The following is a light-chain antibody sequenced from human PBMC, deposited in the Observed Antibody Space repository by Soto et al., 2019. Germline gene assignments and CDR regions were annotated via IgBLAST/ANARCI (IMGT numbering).Light chain of an antibody. CDR2: DVR. CDR3: CSYAGTYAVV. V-gene: IGLV2-11*01. Sequence: QPVLTQPRSVSGSPGQSVTISCTGSSSDVGGYNYVSWHQHHPGKAPKLIIYDVRKRPSGVPNRFSASKSGNTASLTISGLQAEDEADYFCCSYAGTYAVVFGGGTKLTVL. CDR1: SSDVGGYNY. J-gene: IGLJ2*01.